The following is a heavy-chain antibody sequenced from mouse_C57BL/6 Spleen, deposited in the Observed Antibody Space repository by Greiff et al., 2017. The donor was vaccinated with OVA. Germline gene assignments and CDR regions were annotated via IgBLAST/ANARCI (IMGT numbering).Heavy chain of an antibody. Sequence: VQLKESGGGLVKPGGSLKLSCAASGFTFSSYAMSWVRQTPEKRLEWVATISDGGSYTYYPDNVKGRFTISRDNAKNNLYLQMSHLKSEDTAMYYCARGGDYDYFDYWGQGTTLTVSS. J-gene: IGHJ2*01. CDR1: GFTFSSYA. CDR3: ARGGDYDYFDY. CDR2: ISDGGSYT. D-gene: IGHD2-4*01. V-gene: IGHV5-4*01.